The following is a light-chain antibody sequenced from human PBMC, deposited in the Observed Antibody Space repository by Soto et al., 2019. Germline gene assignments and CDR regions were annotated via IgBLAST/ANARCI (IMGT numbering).Light chain of an antibody. J-gene: IGKJ4*01. CDR3: QQYNSWPLT. Sequence: EIVMTQSPATLSVSPGAGVTLSCRASQSVRSNSAWYQQKPGQAPRLLIYGATTRATGIPARFSGSGYETDFTLTISSLQSEDFAVYYCQQYNSWPLTFGGGTKVEIK. CDR1: QSVRSN. CDR2: GAT. V-gene: IGKV3-15*01.